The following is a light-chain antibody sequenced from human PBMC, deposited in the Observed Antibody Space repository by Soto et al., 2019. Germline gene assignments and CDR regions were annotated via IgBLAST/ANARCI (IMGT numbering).Light chain of an antibody. J-gene: IGLJ3*02. CDR1: SSNIGSNT. Sequence: QSVLTQPPSASGTPGQRVTISCSGSSSNIGSNTINWYQQLPGTAPKLLIYSNNQRPSGVPDRFSGSKSGTSASLAISGLQSEDEAKYYCAAWDDSLNGWVLGGGTK. V-gene: IGLV1-44*01. CDR3: AAWDDSLNGWV. CDR2: SNN.